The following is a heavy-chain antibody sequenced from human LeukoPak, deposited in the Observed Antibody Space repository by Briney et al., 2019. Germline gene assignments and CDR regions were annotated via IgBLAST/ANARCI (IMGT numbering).Heavy chain of an antibody. D-gene: IGHD6-13*01. Sequence: SETLSLTCTVSGGSISSYYWSWIRQPPGKGLEWIGSIYYSGSTYYNPSLKSRVTISVDTSKNQFSLKLSSVTAADTAVYYCARRYSSSWYYFDYWGQGALVTVSS. J-gene: IGHJ4*02. CDR2: IYYSGST. CDR3: ARRYSSSWYYFDY. CDR1: GGSISSYY. V-gene: IGHV4-59*05.